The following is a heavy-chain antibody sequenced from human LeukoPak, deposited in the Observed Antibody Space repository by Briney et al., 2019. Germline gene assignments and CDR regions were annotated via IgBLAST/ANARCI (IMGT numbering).Heavy chain of an antibody. D-gene: IGHD3-9*01. J-gene: IGHJ4*02. Sequence: SETLSLTCAVYGGSFSGYYWSWIRQPPGKGLEWIGEINHSGSTNYNPSLKSRVTISVDTSKNQFSLKLSSVTAADTAVYYCARGAHDILTGYYHFDYWGQGTLVTVSS. CDR2: INHSGST. V-gene: IGHV4-34*01. CDR3: ARGAHDILTGYYHFDY. CDR1: GGSFSGYY.